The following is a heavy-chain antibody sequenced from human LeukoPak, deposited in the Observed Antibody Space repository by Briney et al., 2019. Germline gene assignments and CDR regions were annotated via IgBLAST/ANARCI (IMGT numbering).Heavy chain of an antibody. D-gene: IGHD4-23*01. Sequence: SETLSLTCTVSGGSISNYYWAWIRHPPGKRLEWIGYIYYNGRTNYNPSLKSRVTMSVDTSKNQFSLNLGSVTAADTAVYYCARSWQEVGTFDYWGQGTLVTVSS. J-gene: IGHJ4*02. CDR3: ARSWQEVGTFDY. CDR2: IYYNGRT. V-gene: IGHV4-59*13. CDR1: GGSISNYY.